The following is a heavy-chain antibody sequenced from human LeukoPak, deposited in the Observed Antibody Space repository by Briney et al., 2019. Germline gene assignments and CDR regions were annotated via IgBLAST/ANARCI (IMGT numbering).Heavy chain of an antibody. CDR3: TRVRTAMVRRFDY. D-gene: IGHD5-18*01. J-gene: IGHJ4*02. Sequence: GGSLRLSCTASGFTFGDYAMSWFRQAPGKGLEWVGFIRSKAYGGTTEYAASVKGRFTISRDDSKSIAYLQMNSLKTEDTAVYYCTRVRTAMVRRFDYWGQGTLVTVSS. V-gene: IGHV3-49*03. CDR2: IRSKAYGGTT. CDR1: GFTFGDYA.